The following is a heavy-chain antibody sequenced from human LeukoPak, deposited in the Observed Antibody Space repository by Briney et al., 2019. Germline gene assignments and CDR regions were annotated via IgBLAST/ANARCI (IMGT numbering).Heavy chain of an antibody. D-gene: IGHD2-2*01. CDR3: ASVVPAAGDDYYYGMDV. CDR1: GFTFSSYS. V-gene: IGHV3-21*01. CDR2: ISSSSSYI. Sequence: PGGSLRLSCAASGFTFSSYSMNWVRQAPGEGLEWVSSISSSSSYIYYADSVKGRFTISRDNAKNSLYLQMNSLRAEDTAVYYCASVVPAAGDDYYYGMDVWGKGTTVTVSS. J-gene: IGHJ6*04.